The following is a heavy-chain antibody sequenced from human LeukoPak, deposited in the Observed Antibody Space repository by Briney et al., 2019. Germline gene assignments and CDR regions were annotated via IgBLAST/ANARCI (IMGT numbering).Heavy chain of an antibody. D-gene: IGHD5-18*01. CDR2: ISYDGNTK. CDR3: AKDERVWIQLWSHLDY. V-gene: IGHV3-30*18. Sequence: PGRSLRLSCAASGFTFSNYGMYWVRQAPGKGLEWVAFISYDGNTKYHADSVKGRFTISRDNSKNTLYLQVNSLRAEDTAVYYCAKDERVWIQLWSHLDYWGQGTLVTVSS. J-gene: IGHJ4*02. CDR1: GFTFSNYG.